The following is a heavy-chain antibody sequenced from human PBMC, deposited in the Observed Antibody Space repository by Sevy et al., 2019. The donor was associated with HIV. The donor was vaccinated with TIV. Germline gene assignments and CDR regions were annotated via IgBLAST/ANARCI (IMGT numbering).Heavy chain of an antibody. J-gene: IGHJ4*02. Sequence: GGSLRLSCAASGFTFSSYSMNWVRQAPGKGLEWVSSISSSSSYIYYADSVKGRFTISRDNAKNSLYLQMNSLSAEDTAVYYCARESLVGGTNFFDYWGQGTLVTVSS. D-gene: IGHD1-1*01. CDR1: GFTFSSYS. V-gene: IGHV3-21*01. CDR2: ISSSSSYI. CDR3: ARESLVGGTNFFDY.